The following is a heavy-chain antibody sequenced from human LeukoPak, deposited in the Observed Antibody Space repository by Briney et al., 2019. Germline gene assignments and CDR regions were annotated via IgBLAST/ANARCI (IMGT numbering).Heavy chain of an antibody. CDR2: IKQDGSEK. D-gene: IGHD3-9*01. J-gene: IGHJ2*01. CDR1: GFTFSSYW. CDR3: ARVLRYSDWYFDL. Sequence: GGSLRLSFAASGFTFSSYWMSWVRQAPGKGLEWVANIKQDGSEKYYVDSVKGRFTISRDNAKNSLYLQMNSLRAEDTAVYYCARVLRYSDWYFDLWGRGTLVTVSS. V-gene: IGHV3-7*01.